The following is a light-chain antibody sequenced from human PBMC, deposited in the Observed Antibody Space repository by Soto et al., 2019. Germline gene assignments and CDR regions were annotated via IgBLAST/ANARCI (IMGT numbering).Light chain of an antibody. CDR3: QHYTSTMYT. J-gene: IGKJ2*01. V-gene: IGKV4-1*01. CDR1: QSLLYSSNNKNY. Sequence: DIVLTQSPDSLAVSLGERATINCKSSQSLLYSSNNKNYLAWYQQKPGQPPKLLIYWASTRKSGVPDRFGGSGSGTDFTLTISGLQTEDVAIYYCQHYTSTMYTFGQGTKLEI. CDR2: WAS.